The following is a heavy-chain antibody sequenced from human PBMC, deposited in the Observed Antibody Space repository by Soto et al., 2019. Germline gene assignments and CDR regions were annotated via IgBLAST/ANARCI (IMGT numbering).Heavy chain of an antibody. CDR3: AVDPNWAWGY. V-gene: IGHV3-23*01. Sequence: GVSLRLSCLVSGLNFGNHDMNWIRQPPGKGLEWVSNINRDGDSRYYAGDVKGRFTISRDNSQNTMFLQMDNLGVDDTAVYYCAVDPNWAWGYWGQGTLVTVYS. D-gene: IGHD3-16*01. CDR1: GLNFGNHD. CDR2: INRDGDSR. J-gene: IGHJ4*02.